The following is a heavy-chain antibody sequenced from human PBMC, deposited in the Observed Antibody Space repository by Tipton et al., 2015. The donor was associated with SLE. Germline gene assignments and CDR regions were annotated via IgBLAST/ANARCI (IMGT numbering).Heavy chain of an antibody. CDR3: ARGGYYDRGNAFDI. D-gene: IGHD3-22*01. J-gene: IGHJ3*02. CDR1: GGSITNYY. Sequence: TLSLTCTVSGGSITNYYWNWIRQPAGKGLEWIGRIHTSGNTNYNPSLKSRVTMSVDTSKNQFSLKLSSVTAADTAVYYCARGGYYDRGNAFDIWGQGTMVTVSS. CDR2: IHTSGNT. V-gene: IGHV4-4*07.